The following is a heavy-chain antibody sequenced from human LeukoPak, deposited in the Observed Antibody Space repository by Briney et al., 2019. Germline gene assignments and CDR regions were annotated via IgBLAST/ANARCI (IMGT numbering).Heavy chain of an antibody. CDR1: GVSISSYY. CDR2: IYTSGST. V-gene: IGHV4-4*07. D-gene: IGHD3-10*01. J-gene: IGHJ4*02. Sequence: SETLSLTCTVSGVSISSYYWSWIRQPAGKGLEWIGRIYTSGSTNYNPSLKSRVTMSVEMSKNQFSLKLSSVTAADTAVYYCARVEVVRGPRPSYYFDYWGQGALVTVSS. CDR3: ARVEVVRGPRPSYYFDY.